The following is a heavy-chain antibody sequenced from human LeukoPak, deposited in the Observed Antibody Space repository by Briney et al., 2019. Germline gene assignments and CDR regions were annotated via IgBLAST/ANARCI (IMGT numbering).Heavy chain of an antibody. V-gene: IGHV3-11*04. CDR1: AFTFGDYY. J-gene: IGHJ4*02. Sequence: AGSLRLSCTASAFTFGDYYMTWVRQAPGKGLEWLSYIGGTGSPIYYADSLKGRFTISRDNAKKSLFLQMNSLRAEDTAIYYCARIGVTTGFDYWGPGTLVTVSS. D-gene: IGHD4-11*01. CDR2: IGGTGSPI. CDR3: ARIGVTTGFDY.